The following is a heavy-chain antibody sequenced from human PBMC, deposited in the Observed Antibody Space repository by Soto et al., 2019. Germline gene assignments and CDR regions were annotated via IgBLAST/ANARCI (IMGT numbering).Heavy chain of an antibody. CDR2: IHYSGST. CDR3: ARHETLNGDYDY. V-gene: IGHV4-59*08. D-gene: IGHD4-17*01. Sequence: SETLSLTCTASGDSISSYYWSWIRQPPGKGLEWIGYIHYSGSTNYNPSLKSRVTISVDTSKNQFSLRLSSVTAADTAVYYCARHETLNGDYDYWGQGTLVTVSS. CDR1: GDSISSYY. J-gene: IGHJ4*02.